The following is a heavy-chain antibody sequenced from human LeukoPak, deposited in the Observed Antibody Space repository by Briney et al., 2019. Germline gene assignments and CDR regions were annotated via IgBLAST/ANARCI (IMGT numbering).Heavy chain of an antibody. V-gene: IGHV4-34*01. CDR3: ARDRLAASGGDY. CDR2: INHSGST. J-gene: IGHJ4*02. D-gene: IGHD3-10*01. Sequence: SETLSLTCAVYGGSFSGYYWSWIRQPPGKGLEWIGEINHSGSTNYNPSLKSRVTISVDTSKNQFSLKLSSVTAADTAVYYCARDRLAASGGDYWGQGTLVTVPS. CDR1: GGSFSGYY.